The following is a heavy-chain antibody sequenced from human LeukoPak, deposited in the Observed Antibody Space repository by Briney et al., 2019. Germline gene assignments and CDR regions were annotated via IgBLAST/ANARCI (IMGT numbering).Heavy chain of an antibody. D-gene: IGHD1-26*01. CDR3: ANGVGATSAEYFQH. Sequence: GGTLRLSCAASGFTFSSYGMSWVRQAPGKGLEWVSAISGSGGSTYYADSVKGRFTISRDNSKNTLYLQMNSLRAEDTAVYYCANGVGATSAEYFQHWGQGTLVTVSS. CDR1: GFTFSSYG. J-gene: IGHJ1*01. CDR2: ISGSGGST. V-gene: IGHV3-23*01.